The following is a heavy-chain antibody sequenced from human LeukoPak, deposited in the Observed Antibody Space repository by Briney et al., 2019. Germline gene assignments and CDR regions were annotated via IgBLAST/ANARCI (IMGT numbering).Heavy chain of an antibody. D-gene: IGHD6-19*01. CDR2: IYYSVST. CDR3: ATRGYSSGCFDY. V-gene: IGHV4-59*08. CDR1: GGSISSYY. Sequence: PSETLSLTCTVSGGSISSYYWSWIRQPPGKGLEWIGYIYYSVSTNYNPSLKSRVTISVDTSKNQFSLKLSSVTAADTAVYYCATRGYSSGCFDYWGQGTLVTVSS. J-gene: IGHJ4*02.